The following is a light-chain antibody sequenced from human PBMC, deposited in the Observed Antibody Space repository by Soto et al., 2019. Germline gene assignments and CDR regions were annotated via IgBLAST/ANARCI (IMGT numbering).Light chain of an antibody. J-gene: IGKJ2*01. CDR2: KAT. CDR3: QQYNDYQYT. Sequence: DIEMTQSPSTLSASVGDRVTITCRASQSITTWLAWDQQKPGKAPKLLIYKATNVQTGVPSRFSGSGSGTEFSLTISSLQPEDFAIYYCQQYNDYQYTFGQGTKLEIK. CDR1: QSITTW. V-gene: IGKV1-5*03.